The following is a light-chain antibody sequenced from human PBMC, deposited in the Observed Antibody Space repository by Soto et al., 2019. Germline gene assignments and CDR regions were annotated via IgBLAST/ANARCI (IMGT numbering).Light chain of an antibody. CDR2: GAS. Sequence: EVVLTQSPGTLSLSPGESATLSCRASQSVSSNLAWYQQKPGQAPRLLIYGASTRATGIPARFSGSGSGTEFTLTISSLQSEDFAVYYCQQYNNWPGTFGQGTKVDI. J-gene: IGKJ1*01. V-gene: IGKV3-15*01. CDR3: QQYNNWPGT. CDR1: QSVSSN.